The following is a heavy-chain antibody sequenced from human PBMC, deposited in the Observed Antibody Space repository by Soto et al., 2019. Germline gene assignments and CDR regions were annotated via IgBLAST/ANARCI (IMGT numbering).Heavy chain of an antibody. CDR1: GYTFTGYY. J-gene: IGHJ6*02. D-gene: IGHD4-17*01. CDR2: INPNSGGT. Sequence: ASVKVSCKASGYTFTGYYMHWVRHAPGQGLEWMGWINPNSGGTNYAQKFQGWVTMTRDTSISTAYMELSRLRSDDTAVYYCARDSGGLRPYCYGMDVWGQGTTVTVSS. V-gene: IGHV1-2*04. CDR3: ARDSGGLRPYCYGMDV.